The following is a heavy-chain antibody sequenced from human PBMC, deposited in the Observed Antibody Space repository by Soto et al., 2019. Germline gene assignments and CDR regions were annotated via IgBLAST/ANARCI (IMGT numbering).Heavy chain of an antibody. V-gene: IGHV3-30*02. J-gene: IGHJ6*02. CDR2: IWYDGSNK. CDR3: AKARLWGGDGYNSYYYNAMDV. CDR1: GFIFSTYG. D-gene: IGHD3-16*01. Sequence: PGGSLRLSCAASGFIFSTYGMHWVRQAPGKGLEWVAVIWYDGSNKYYADSVKGRFTISRDNSKNTLYLQMNSLRPEDTALYYCAKARLWGGDGYNSYYYNAMDVWGQGTTVTVSS.